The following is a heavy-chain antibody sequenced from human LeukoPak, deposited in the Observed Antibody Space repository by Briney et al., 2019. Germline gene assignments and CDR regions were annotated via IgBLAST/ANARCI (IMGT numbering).Heavy chain of an antibody. CDR1: GGTFSSYA. CDR3: ARDCSGSGSYMGFDY. V-gene: IGHV1-69*01. CDR2: IIPIFGTA. Sequence: SVKVSCKASGGTFSSYAIRWVRQAPGQGLEWMGGIIPIFGTANYAQKFQGRVTITADESTSTAYMELSSLRSENTAEYYCARDCSGSGSYMGFDYWGQGTLVTVSS. D-gene: IGHD3-10*01. J-gene: IGHJ4*02.